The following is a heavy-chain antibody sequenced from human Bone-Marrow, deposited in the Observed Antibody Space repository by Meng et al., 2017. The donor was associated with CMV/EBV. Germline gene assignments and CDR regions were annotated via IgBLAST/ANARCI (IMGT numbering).Heavy chain of an antibody. CDR3: ARERMGSYYYYGMDV. D-gene: IGHD2-15*01. J-gene: IGHJ6*02. V-gene: IGHV1-46*01. CDR2: INPSGGST. CDR1: GHTFTSYY. Sequence: ASVKVSCKASGHTFTSYYMHWVRQAPGQGLEWMGIINPSGGSTSYAQKFQGRVTMTRDTSTSTVYMELSSLRSEDTAVYYCARERMGSYYYYGMDVWGQGTTVTVSS.